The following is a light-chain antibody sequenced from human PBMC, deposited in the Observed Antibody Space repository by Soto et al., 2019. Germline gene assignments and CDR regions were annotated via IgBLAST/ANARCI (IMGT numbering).Light chain of an antibody. V-gene: IGLV2-18*02. J-gene: IGLJ1*01. CDR2: EVS. Sequence: VDSYNRVSSFQQPPDTAPKLMFYEVSYRPSGVSDGFSGSKSGNTASLTISGLQAEDEADYYCSSYTSSGTYVFGTGTKVT. CDR3: SSYTSSGTYV. CDR1: VDSYNR.